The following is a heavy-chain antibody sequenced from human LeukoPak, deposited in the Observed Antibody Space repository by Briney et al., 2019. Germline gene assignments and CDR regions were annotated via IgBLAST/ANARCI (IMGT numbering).Heavy chain of an antibody. Sequence: SETLSLTCTVSGGSISSYYWGWIRQPAGKGLEWIGRIYTSGSTNYNPSLKSRVTMSVDTSKNQFSLKLSSVTAADTAVYYCARDMGWFGELLSKNWFDPWGQGTLVTVSS. V-gene: IGHV4-4*07. D-gene: IGHD3-10*01. CDR1: GGSISSYY. CDR3: ARDMGWFGELLSKNWFDP. J-gene: IGHJ5*02. CDR2: IYTSGST.